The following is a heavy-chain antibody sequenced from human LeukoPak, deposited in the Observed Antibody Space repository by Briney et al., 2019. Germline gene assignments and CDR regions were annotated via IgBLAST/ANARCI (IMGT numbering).Heavy chain of an antibody. CDR2: IYPGDSDT. V-gene: IGHV5-51*01. Sequence: GESLKISCKGSGYSLTSYWIGWVRQMPGKGLEWMGIIYPGDSDTRYSPSFQGQVTISADKSISTAYLQWSSLKASDTAMYYCAGHYYDLSGGFDPWGQGTLVTVSS. D-gene: IGHD3-22*01. CDR3: AGHYYDLSGGFDP. J-gene: IGHJ5*02. CDR1: GYSLTSYW.